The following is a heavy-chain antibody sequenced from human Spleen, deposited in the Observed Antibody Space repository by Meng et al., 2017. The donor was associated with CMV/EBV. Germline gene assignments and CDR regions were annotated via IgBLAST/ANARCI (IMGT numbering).Heavy chain of an antibody. D-gene: IGHD1-26*01. V-gene: IGHV3-21*01. Sequence: EVQLVESGGXLVKPGGSLRLSCAASGFTFSSYSMNWVRQAPGKGLEWVSSISSSSSYIYYADSVKGRFTISRDNAKNSLYLQMNSLRAEDTAVYYCARDLEVGAKNSNWFDPWGQGTLVTVSS. CDR2: ISSSSSYI. CDR1: GFTFSSYS. J-gene: IGHJ5*02. CDR3: ARDLEVGAKNSNWFDP.